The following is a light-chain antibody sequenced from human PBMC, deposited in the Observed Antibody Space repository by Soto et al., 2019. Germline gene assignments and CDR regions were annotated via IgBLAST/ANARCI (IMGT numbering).Light chain of an antibody. Sequence: AIPLTHSPSSLSASVGDRVTITCRASQGISSDLAWYQQRPGKAPNLLIYDASTLENGVPSRFSGRGSGTDFTLTISSLQPEDFATYFCQQFNSYRLTFGGGTKVEIK. CDR1: QGISSD. CDR2: DAS. CDR3: QQFNSYRLT. V-gene: IGKV1-13*02. J-gene: IGKJ4*01.